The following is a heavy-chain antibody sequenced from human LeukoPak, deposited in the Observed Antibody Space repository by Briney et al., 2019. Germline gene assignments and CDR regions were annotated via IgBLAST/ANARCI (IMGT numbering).Heavy chain of an antibody. V-gene: IGHV1-2*02. Sequence: ASVKVSCKASGYTFTGYYMHWVRQAPGQGLEWMGWINPNSGGTNYAQKLQGRVTMTTDTSTSTAYMELRSLRSDDTAVYYCAREVVAAMEGWFDPWGQGTLVTVSS. J-gene: IGHJ5*02. CDR3: AREVVAAMEGWFDP. D-gene: IGHD2-15*01. CDR1: GYTFTGYY. CDR2: INPNSGGT.